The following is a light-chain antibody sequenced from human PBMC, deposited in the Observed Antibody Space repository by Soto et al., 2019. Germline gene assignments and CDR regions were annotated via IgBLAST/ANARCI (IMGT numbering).Light chain of an antibody. CDR1: SGHSSYA. CDR2: LNSDGSH. Sequence: QLVLTQSHSASASLGASVKLTCTLSSGHSSYAIAWHQQQPEKGPRYLMKLNSDGSHSKGDGIPDRFSGSSSGAERYLIISSLQSDDESDYYCQTWGTGIHVFGTGTKLTVL. V-gene: IGLV4-69*01. CDR3: QTWGTGIHV. J-gene: IGLJ1*01.